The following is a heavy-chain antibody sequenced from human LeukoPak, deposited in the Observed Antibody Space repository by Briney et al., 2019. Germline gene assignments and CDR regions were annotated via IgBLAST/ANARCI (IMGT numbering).Heavy chain of an antibody. CDR3: ARAEQWLDSAFGI. CDR1: GYTFTGYY. V-gene: IGHV1-2*02. D-gene: IGHD6-19*01. CDR2: INPNSGGT. J-gene: IGHJ3*02. Sequence: ASVKVSCKAPGYTFTGYYMHWVRQAPGQGLEWMGWINPNSGGTNYAQKFQGRVTMTRDTSISTAYMELSRLRSDDTAVYYCARAEQWLDSAFGIWGQGTTVTVSS.